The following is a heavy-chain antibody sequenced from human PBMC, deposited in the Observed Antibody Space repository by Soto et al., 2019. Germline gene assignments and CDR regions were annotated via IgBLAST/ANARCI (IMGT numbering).Heavy chain of an antibody. CDR3: ARDRYCSGGNCYSVPVFDY. V-gene: IGHV3-33*01. J-gene: IGHJ4*02. Sequence: QVQLVESGGGVVQPGRSLRLSCAASGFTFSSYGMHGVRQAPGKGLEWVAGICYDGSNKDYADSVKGRFTISRENYKNTLYLQMNSLRAEDTAVYYCARDRYCSGGNCYSVPVFDYWGQGTLVTVSS. CDR1: GFTFSSYG. CDR2: ICYDGSNK. D-gene: IGHD2-15*01.